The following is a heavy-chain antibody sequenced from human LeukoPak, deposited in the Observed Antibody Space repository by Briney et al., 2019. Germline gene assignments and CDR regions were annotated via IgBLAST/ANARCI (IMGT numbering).Heavy chain of an antibody. V-gene: IGHV4-31*03. D-gene: IGHD2-21*01. CDR3: ARDNLDGVVRWCGDFDY. J-gene: IGHJ4*02. Sequence: PSQTLSLTCTVSGGSISSGGYYWSSIRQHPGKSLVWNGYIYYSGSTYYNPSLKSRVTISVDTSKNQFSLKLSSVTAADTAVYYCARDNLDGVVRWCGDFDYWGQGTLVTVSS. CDR2: IYYSGST. CDR1: GGSISSGGYY.